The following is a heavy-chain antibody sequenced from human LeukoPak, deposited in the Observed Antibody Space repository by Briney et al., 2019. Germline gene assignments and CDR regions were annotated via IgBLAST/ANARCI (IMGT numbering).Heavy chain of an antibody. CDR1: GFTFSNAW. CDR3: TTDRNARGVVTPFDY. V-gene: IGHV3-15*01. D-gene: IGHD3-3*01. Sequence: GGSLRLSCAASGFTFSNAWISWVRQAPGKGLEWVGRIKSKTDGATTDYAAPVKGRFTISRDDSKNTLYLQMNSLKTEDTAVYYCTTDRNARGVVTPFDYWGQGTLVTVSS. CDR2: IKSKTDGATT. J-gene: IGHJ4*02.